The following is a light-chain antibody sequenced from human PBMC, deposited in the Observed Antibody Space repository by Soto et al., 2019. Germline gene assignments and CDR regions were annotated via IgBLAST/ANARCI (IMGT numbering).Light chain of an antibody. Sequence: EIVMTQSPATLSVSPGARATLSCRASQSVNSNLAWYQQKPGQAPRLLISDASTRATGVPARFSGSGSGTEFTLTISSLQSEDSGIYYCQQYNFWPPLTFGGGTKVEIK. V-gene: IGKV3-15*01. CDR3: QQYNFWPPLT. CDR2: DAS. J-gene: IGKJ4*01. CDR1: QSVNSN.